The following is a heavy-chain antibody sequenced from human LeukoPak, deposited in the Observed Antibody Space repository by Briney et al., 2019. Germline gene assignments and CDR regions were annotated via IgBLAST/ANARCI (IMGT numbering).Heavy chain of an antibody. CDR1: GYTFTGYY. CDR3: ASGDQHHQLPY. Sequence: ASVKVSCKASGYTFTGYYMHWVRQAPGQGLEWTGWINPNSDDTNYAQKFQGRVTMTRDTSISTAYMELSRLRSDDTAVYYCASGDQHHQLPYWGQGTLVAVSS. V-gene: IGHV1-2*02. D-gene: IGHD2-2*01. J-gene: IGHJ4*02. CDR2: INPNSDDT.